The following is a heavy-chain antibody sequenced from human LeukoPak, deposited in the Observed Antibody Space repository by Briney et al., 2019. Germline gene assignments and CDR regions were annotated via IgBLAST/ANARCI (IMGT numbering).Heavy chain of an antibody. D-gene: IGHD2-2*01. V-gene: IGHV4-39*07. CDR2: IYYTGST. CDR1: GGSFSSYY. Sequence: SETLSLTCAVYGGSFSSYYWGWIRQPPGKGLEWIGSIYYTGSTYYNPSLKSRVTISVDTSKNQFSLKLSSVTAADTAVYYCARVLYCSSTSCYFGGYYYMDVWGKGTTVTVSS. J-gene: IGHJ6*03. CDR3: ARVLYCSSTSCYFGGYYYMDV.